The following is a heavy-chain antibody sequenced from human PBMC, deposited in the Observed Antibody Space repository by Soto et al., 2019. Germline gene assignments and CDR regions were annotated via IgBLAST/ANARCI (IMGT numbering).Heavy chain of an antibody. CDR3: ARGHYGMDV. Sequence: EVQLVESGGGLVQPGGSLRLSCAASGFTFSDHWMTWVRQAPGKGLEWVANIKPDRSEKYHVDSVKGRFTISRDNAENSVCLQMNSLRAEDTAVYYCARGHYGMDVWGQGTTVTVSS. CDR2: IKPDRSEK. CDR1: GFTFSDHW. V-gene: IGHV3-7*03. J-gene: IGHJ6*02.